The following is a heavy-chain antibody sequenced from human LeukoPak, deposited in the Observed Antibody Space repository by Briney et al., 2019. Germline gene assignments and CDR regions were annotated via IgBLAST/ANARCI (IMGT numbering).Heavy chain of an antibody. J-gene: IGHJ4*02. CDR2: VYYSGTT. D-gene: IGHD3-16*02. CDR3: ARGANYDFVWGSARYFLDY. CDR1: GGSVNSRSYY. Sequence: SETLSLTCIVSGGSVNSRSYYWGWLRQPPGKGLEWIGSVYYSGTTYHNPSLKSRVTVSVDTSKNQFSLMLSSVTAADTALYYCARGANYDFVWGSARYFLDYWGQGILVTVSS. V-gene: IGHV4-39*07.